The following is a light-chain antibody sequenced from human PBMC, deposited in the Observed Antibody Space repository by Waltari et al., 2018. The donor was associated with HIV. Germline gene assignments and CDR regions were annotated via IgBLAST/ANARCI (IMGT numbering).Light chain of an antibody. CDR2: RNN. J-gene: IGLJ3*02. V-gene: IGLV1-44*01. CDR1: SSNIGSNT. Sequence: QSVLPPPPSASGTPGPTVTISRSGTSSNIGSNTVTCYHQPPGTPPKLLIYRNNQRPSGVPDRFSGSKSGISASLTISVLQSEDEADYYCAAWDDSLNGRVFGGGTKLTVL. CDR3: AAWDDSLNGRV.